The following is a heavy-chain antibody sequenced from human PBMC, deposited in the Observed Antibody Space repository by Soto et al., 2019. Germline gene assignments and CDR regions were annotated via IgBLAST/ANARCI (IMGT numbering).Heavy chain of an antibody. Sequence: GASVKVSCKASGGTFSSYAISWVRQAPGQGLEWMGGIIPIFGTANYAQKFQGRVTITADKSTSTAYMELSSLRSEDTAVYYCARDSAPGNSYYYYGMDVWGQGTTVTSP. CDR2: IIPIFGTA. CDR1: GGTFSSYA. V-gene: IGHV1-69*06. J-gene: IGHJ6*02. CDR3: ARDSAPGNSYYYYGMDV.